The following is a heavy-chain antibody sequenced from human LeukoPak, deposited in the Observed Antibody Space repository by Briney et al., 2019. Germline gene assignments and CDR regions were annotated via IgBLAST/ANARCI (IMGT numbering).Heavy chain of an antibody. D-gene: IGHD6-13*01. V-gene: IGHV4-38-2*01. J-gene: IGHJ3*02. Sequence: NPGGSLRLSCAASGFTFNDYFMSWVRQAPGKGLEWIGSIYHSGSTYYNPSLKSRVTISVDTSKNQFSLKLSSVTAADTAVYYCARVIAAAMDAFDIWGQGTMVTVSS. CDR3: ARVIAAAMDAFDI. CDR2: IYHSGST. CDR1: GFTFNDYF.